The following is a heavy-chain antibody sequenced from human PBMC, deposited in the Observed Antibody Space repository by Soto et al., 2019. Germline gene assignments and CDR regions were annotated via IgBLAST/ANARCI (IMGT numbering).Heavy chain of an antibody. D-gene: IGHD1-1*01. J-gene: IGHJ3*02. CDR2: ISYDGSNK. CDR1: GFTFSSYA. CDR3: ARDLEAAGDI. Sequence: QVQLVESGGGVVQRGRSLRLSCAASGFTFSSYAMHWVRQAPGKGLEWVAVISYDGSNKYYADSVKGRFTISRDNSKNTLYLQMNSLRAEDTAVYYCARDLEAAGDIWGQGTTVTVSS. V-gene: IGHV3-30-3*01.